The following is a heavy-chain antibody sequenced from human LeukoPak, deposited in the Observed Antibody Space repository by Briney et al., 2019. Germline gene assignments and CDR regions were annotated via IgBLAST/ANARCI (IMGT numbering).Heavy chain of an antibody. CDR1: GFPFSIHG. V-gene: IGHV3-64*03. J-gene: IGHJ4*02. CDR3: VKSGTWADFDS. CDR2: IINKGGST. D-gene: IGHD1-26*01. Sequence: GGSLRLSRSASGFPFSIHGMHCVRQAPGKGLEYVSGIINKGGSTYYADSVEGRFTISRDNSKNTLHLQMSSLRADHPAVYYCVKSGTWADFDSWGQGTLVTVSS.